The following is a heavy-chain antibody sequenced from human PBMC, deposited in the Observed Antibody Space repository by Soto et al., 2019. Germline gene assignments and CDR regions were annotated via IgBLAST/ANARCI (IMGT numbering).Heavy chain of an antibody. CDR1: GGSISSGGYY. V-gene: IGHV4-31*03. D-gene: IGHD3-3*01. J-gene: IGHJ6*03. CDR3: ARLTPPNYDFWSGYYTNYYYYYMDV. Sequence: SETLSLTCTVSGGSISSGGYYWSWIRQHPGKGLEWIGYIYYSGSTYYNPSLKSRVTISVDTSKNQFSLKLSSVTAADTAVYYCARLTPPNYDFWSGYYTNYYYYYMDVWGRGTTVTVSS. CDR2: IYYSGST.